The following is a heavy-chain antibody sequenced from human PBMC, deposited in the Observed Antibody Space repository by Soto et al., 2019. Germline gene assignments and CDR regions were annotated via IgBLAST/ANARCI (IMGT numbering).Heavy chain of an antibody. V-gene: IGHV5-51*01. CDR3: ARGTFRADFDI. J-gene: IGHJ3*02. CDR2: IHPGDSDT. Sequence: GESLKISCQGSGYSFTSYWIAWVRQMPGKGLEWMGIIHPGDSDTRYSPSFQGQVTISADKSTSTAYLQWSSLKASDTATYYCARGTFRADFDIWGQGTMVTVSS. CDR1: GYSFTSYW. D-gene: IGHD6-19*01.